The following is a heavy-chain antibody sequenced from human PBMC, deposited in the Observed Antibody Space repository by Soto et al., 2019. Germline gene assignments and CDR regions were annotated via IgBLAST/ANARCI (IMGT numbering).Heavy chain of an antibody. CDR3: AHSQTPYSSGGSGYSSPFDY. Sequence: QITLKESGPTLVKPTQTLTLTCTFSGFSLSTSGVGVGWIRQPPGKALEWLALIYWDDDKRYSPSLKSRLTINKDTSKNQVVLTMTNMYPVDTATYYCAHSQTPYSSGGSGYSSPFDYWGQGTLVTVSS. J-gene: IGHJ4*02. CDR1: GFSLSTSGVG. CDR2: IYWDDDK. D-gene: IGHD2-15*01. V-gene: IGHV2-5*02.